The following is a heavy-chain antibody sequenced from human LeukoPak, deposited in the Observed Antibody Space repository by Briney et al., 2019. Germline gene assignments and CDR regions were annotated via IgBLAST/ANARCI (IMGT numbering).Heavy chain of an antibody. CDR3: ARDSHRLNSMIRGVVIDY. Sequence: PGGSLRLSCAASGFMFSSYWMAWVRQAPGKGLEWVASIKEDGSEENYVDSIKGRLTISRDDGKNSLYLQMNSLRAEDTAVYYCARDSHRLNSMIRGVVIDYWGQGILVTVSS. CDR2: IKEDGSEE. J-gene: IGHJ4*02. D-gene: IGHD3-10*01. V-gene: IGHV3-7*04. CDR1: GFMFSSYW.